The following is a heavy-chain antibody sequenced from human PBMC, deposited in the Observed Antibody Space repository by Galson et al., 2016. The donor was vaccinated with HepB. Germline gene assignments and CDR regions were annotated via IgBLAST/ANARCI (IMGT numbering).Heavy chain of an antibody. D-gene: IGHD2-8*02. Sequence: SLRLSCAASGFSFNSHSLCWVRQAPGKGLEWLSYISASGAIIHYADSLKGRLSASRDNAKSTLFLQMNSLAAEDTAVYYFARDPLSCTEGYCIEPFDYWGQGTVVTVSS. CDR2: ISASGAII. J-gene: IGHJ4*02. CDR1: GFSFNSHS. CDR3: ARDPLSCTEGYCIEPFDY. V-gene: IGHV3-48*04.